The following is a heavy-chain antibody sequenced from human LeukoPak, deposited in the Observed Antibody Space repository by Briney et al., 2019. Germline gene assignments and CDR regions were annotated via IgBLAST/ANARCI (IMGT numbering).Heavy chain of an antibody. D-gene: IGHD4-23*01. CDR1: GFTLSIYA. CDR3: AKDPNGDYVGAFDF. J-gene: IGHJ3*01. CDR2: ITSTTSST. V-gene: IGHV3-23*01. Sequence: GGSLRLSCAASGFTLSIYAMHWVRQAPGKGLEWVSTITSTTSSTSYADSVKGRFTISRDNSKRTLYLQMNSLRAEDTAMYYCAKDPNGDYVGAFDFWGQGTLVTVSS.